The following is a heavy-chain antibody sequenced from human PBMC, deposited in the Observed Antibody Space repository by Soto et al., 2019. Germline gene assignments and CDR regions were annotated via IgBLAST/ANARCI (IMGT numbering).Heavy chain of an antibody. D-gene: IGHD1-26*01. J-gene: IGHJ4*02. CDR3: TTAERGGSYYSDY. CDR2: IKSKTDGGTV. CDR1: GFTFTSAW. Sequence: EVQLVESGGGLVRPGESLRLSCAASGFTFTSAWINWVRQAPGKGLEWAGRIKSKTDGGTVDYGAPVKGRFTISRDDSKNTAYLQMNSQRNEDTAVYYCTTAERGGSYYSDYWGQGTLVTVSS. V-gene: IGHV3-15*07.